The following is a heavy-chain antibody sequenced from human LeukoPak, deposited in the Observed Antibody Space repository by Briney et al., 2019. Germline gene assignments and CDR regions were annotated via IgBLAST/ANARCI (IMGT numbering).Heavy chain of an antibody. Sequence: GGSLRLSCAASGFAFSDYYMTWIRQAPGKGLEWISYISGSLSPIYYADSVKGRFTISRDNAKNSLYLQMNSLRAEDTAVYYCARDYSSSWYYFDYWGQGTLVTVSS. CDR1: GFAFSDYY. CDR3: ARDYSSSWYYFDY. V-gene: IGHV3-11*04. CDR2: ISGSLSPI. J-gene: IGHJ4*02. D-gene: IGHD6-13*01.